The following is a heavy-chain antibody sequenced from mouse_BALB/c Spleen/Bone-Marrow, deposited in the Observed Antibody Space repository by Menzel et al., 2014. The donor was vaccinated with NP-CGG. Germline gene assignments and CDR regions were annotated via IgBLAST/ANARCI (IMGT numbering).Heavy chain of an antibody. D-gene: IGHD4-1*02. CDR3: TRDNWDGYFDY. Sequence: VQLKESGPGLVKPSQTVSLTCTVTGISITTGNYRWSWIRQFPGNKLEWIGYIYYSGTITYNPSLTSRTTITRDTSKNQFFLEMNSLTAEDTATYYCTRDNWDGYFDYWGQGTTLTISS. CDR1: GISITTGNYR. V-gene: IGHV3-5*02. CDR2: IYYSGTI. J-gene: IGHJ2*01.